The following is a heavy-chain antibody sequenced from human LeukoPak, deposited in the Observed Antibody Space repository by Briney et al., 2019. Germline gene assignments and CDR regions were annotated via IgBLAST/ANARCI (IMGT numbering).Heavy chain of an antibody. CDR2: ISPYNGNT. J-gene: IGHJ4*02. Sequence: ASVKVSCRASGYDFTSVGITWVRRAPGQGLEWMGWISPYNGNTRYAQKFQGRVAMTTDTSTTTAYMELRGLRFNDTAVYYCARAGSGSGWYFDYWGQGTLVTVSS. CDR3: ARAGSGSGWYFDY. CDR1: GYDFTSVG. V-gene: IGHV1-18*01. D-gene: IGHD6-19*01.